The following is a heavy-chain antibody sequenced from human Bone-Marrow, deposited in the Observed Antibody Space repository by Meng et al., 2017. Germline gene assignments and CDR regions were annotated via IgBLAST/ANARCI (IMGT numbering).Heavy chain of an antibody. CDR3: AREGGPDKWFDP. CDR1: GYTFTGYY. CDR2: LNPNGGGT. J-gene: IGHJ5*02. Sequence: QVQLVQSGAEVQNPGASVTVSCKASGYTFTGYYIHWVRQAPGQGLEWMGWLNPNGGGTYYAQQFQGRVTMTRDTSINTAYLELSRLTSADTAVYYCAREGGPDKWFDPWGQGTLVTVSS. V-gene: IGHV1-2*02. D-gene: IGHD2-15*01.